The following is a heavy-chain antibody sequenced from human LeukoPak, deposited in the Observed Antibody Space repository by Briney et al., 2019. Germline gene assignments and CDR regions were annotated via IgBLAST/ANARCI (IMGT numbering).Heavy chain of an antibody. Sequence: PGGSLRLSCAASGFTFSSYSMNWVRQAPGKGLEWVSSISSNSSYIYYADSVKGRFTISRDNAKNSLYLQMNSLRAEDTAVYYCARDADIVVVPAAMQSDYWGQGTLVTVSS. CDR1: GFTFSSYS. CDR2: ISSNSSYI. D-gene: IGHD2-2*01. V-gene: IGHV3-21*01. CDR3: ARDADIVVVPAAMQSDY. J-gene: IGHJ4*02.